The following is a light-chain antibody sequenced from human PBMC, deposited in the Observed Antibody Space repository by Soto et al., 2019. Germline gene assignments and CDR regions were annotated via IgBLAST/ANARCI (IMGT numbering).Light chain of an antibody. V-gene: IGKV3-15*01. CDR2: GAS. Sequence: EIGMTQSPSTLSVSPGERVTLSCRASQSVNNNLAWYQQRPGQAPRLLVYGASTWAPGIPARFYGSGFGTDFTLTISGLQSEDFAVYYCQQYVNLLVTFGGGTKVE. J-gene: IGKJ4*01. CDR3: QQYVNLLVT. CDR1: QSVNNN.